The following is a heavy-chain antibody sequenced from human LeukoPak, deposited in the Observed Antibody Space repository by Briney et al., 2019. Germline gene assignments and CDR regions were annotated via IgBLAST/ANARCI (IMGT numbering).Heavy chain of an antibody. D-gene: IGHD5-24*01. CDR2: IYYSGST. V-gene: IGHV4-59*01. CDR1: GGSISNYY. J-gene: IGHJ4*02. CDR3: ARGRFTMRIDY. Sequence: SETLSLTCTVSGGSISNYYWSWIRQPPGKGLEWIGYIYYSGSTNYNPSLKSRVTISVDTSKNQFSLKLSSVTAADTAVYYCARGRFTMRIDYWGQGTLVTVSS.